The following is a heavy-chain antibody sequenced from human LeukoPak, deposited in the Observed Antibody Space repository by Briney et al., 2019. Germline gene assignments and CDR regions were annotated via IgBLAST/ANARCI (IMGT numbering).Heavy chain of an antibody. CDR3: ARLSYYDIWFDP. Sequence: SETLSLTCTVSGGSICSYYWSWIRQPPGKGLEWIGYIYTSGSTNYNPSLKSRVTISVDTSKNQFSLKLSSVTAADTAVHYCARLSYYDIWFDPWGQGTLVTVSS. D-gene: IGHD3-22*01. J-gene: IGHJ5*02. CDR1: GGSICSYY. CDR2: IYTSGST. V-gene: IGHV4-4*09.